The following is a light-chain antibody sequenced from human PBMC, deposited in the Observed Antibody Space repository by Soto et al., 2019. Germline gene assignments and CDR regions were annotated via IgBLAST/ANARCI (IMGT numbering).Light chain of an antibody. CDR1: QSVSSN. J-gene: IGKJ1*01. Sequence: EKVMPQSPATLSVSPGERATLSCRASQSVSSNLAWYQQKPGQAPRLLIYDASTRATGIPARFSGSGSGTEFTRTISSLQSEDLAVYYCQQYDDWPETFGQGTKVEIK. V-gene: IGKV3-15*01. CDR3: QQYDDWPET. CDR2: DAS.